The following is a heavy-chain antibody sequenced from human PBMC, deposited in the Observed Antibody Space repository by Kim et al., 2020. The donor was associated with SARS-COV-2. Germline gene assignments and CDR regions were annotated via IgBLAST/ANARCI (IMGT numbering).Heavy chain of an antibody. Sequence: ADSVKGRFTVSRDNSKNTLYLQMNSLRAEDTAIYYCAKLNYYDSSDHFDYWGQGTLVTVSS. J-gene: IGHJ4*02. D-gene: IGHD3-22*01. CDR3: AKLNYYDSSDHFDY. V-gene: IGHV3-23*01.